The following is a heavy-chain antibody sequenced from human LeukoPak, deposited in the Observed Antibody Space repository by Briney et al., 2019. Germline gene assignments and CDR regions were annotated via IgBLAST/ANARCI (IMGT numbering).Heavy chain of an antibody. CDR3: AREDYYDSGSFDP. CDR2: MNPNSGNT. J-gene: IGHJ5*02. D-gene: IGHD3-22*01. CDR1: GHTFTSYD. V-gene: IGHV1-8*02. Sequence: GASVKVSCKASGHTFTSYDINWVRQATGQGLEWMGWMNPNSGNTAYAQKFQGRVTMTRNTSISTAYMELSSLRSEDTAAYYCAREDYYDSGSFDPWGQGTLVTVSS.